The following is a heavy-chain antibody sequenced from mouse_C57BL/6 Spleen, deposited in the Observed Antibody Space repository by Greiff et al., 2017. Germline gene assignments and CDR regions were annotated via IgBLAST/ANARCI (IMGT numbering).Heavy chain of an antibody. Sequence: EVQVVESGGGLVKPGGSLKLSCAASGFTFSSYTMSWVRQTPEKRLEWVATISGGGGNTYYPDSVKGRFTISRDTAKNTLYLQMSSLRSEDTALYYCARLLGGYFDYWGQGTTLTVSS. V-gene: IGHV5-9*01. J-gene: IGHJ2*01. D-gene: IGHD3-1*01. CDR2: ISGGGGNT. CDR1: GFTFSSYT. CDR3: ARLLGGYFDY.